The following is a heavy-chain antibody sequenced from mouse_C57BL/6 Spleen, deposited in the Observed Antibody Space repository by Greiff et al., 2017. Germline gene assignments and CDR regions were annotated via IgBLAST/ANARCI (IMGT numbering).Heavy chain of an antibody. Sequence: LQPGAELVRPGSSVKLSCKASGYTFTSYWMHWVKQRPIQGLEWIGNIDPSDSETHYNQKFKDKATLTVDKSSSTAYMQLSSLTSEDSAVYYCARGEIPMDYWGQGTSVTVSS. J-gene: IGHJ4*01. CDR2: IDPSDSET. CDR1: GYTFTSYW. V-gene: IGHV1-52*01. CDR3: ARGEIPMDY.